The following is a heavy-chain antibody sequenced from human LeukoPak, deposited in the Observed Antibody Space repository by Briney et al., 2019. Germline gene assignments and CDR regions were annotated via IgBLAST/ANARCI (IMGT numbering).Heavy chain of an antibody. CDR1: GYSFTSYW. CDR3: TRHPPREGATLDY. D-gene: IGHD1-26*01. CDR2: IYPGDSDT. Sequence: GESLKISCKGSGYSFTSYWIGWVRQMPGKSLEWMGIIYPGDSDTRYSPSFQGQVTISADKSISTAYLQWSSLKASDTAMYYCTRHPPREGATLDYWGQGTLVTVSS. V-gene: IGHV5-51*01. J-gene: IGHJ4*02.